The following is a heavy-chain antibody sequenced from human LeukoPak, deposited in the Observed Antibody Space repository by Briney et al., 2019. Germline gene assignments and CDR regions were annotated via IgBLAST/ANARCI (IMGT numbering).Heavy chain of an antibody. V-gene: IGHV4-30-2*01. CDR2: IYHSGST. Sequence: PSQTLSPTCAVSGGSISSGGYSWSWIRQPPGKGLEWIGYIYHSGSTYYNPSLKSRVTISVDRSKNQFSLKLSSVTAADTAVYYCARGYGSGPYYYYGMDVWGQGTTVTVSS. CDR3: ARGYGSGPYYYYGMDV. D-gene: IGHD3-10*01. CDR1: GGSISSGGYS. J-gene: IGHJ6*02.